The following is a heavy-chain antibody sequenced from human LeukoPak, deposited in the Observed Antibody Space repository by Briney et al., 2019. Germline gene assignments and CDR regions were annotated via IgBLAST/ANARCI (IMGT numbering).Heavy chain of an antibody. J-gene: IGHJ4*02. CDR2: IRYDGSNK. CDR1: GFTFSSYG. Sequence: GGSLRLSCAASGFTFSSYGIHWVRQAPGKGLEWVAFIRYDGSNKYYADSVKGRFTISGDNSKNTLYLQMNSLRAEDTAVYYCAKDPCGSSRVTVDRDWGQGTLVTVSS. CDR3: AKDPCGSSRVTVDRD. D-gene: IGHD2-15*01. V-gene: IGHV3-30*02.